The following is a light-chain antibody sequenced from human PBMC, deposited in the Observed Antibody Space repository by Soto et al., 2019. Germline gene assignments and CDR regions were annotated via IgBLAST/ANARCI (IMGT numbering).Light chain of an antibody. Sequence: EVVLPQSPATLSVSPGERATLSCRASQSVSSYLAWYQQKPDQAPKLLIYDASNRATGIPDRFSGSGSGTDFTLTISRLEPEDFAVYYCQQYGSSGTFGQGTKVDIK. CDR2: DAS. CDR1: QSVSSY. J-gene: IGKJ1*01. V-gene: IGKV3-20*01. CDR3: QQYGSSGT.